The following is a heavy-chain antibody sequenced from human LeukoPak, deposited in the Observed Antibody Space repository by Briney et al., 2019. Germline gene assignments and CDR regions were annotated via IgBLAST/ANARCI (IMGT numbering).Heavy chain of an antibody. CDR3: ARRNGYNRIDY. CDR2: IYYSGTT. D-gene: IGHD5-24*01. J-gene: IGHJ4*02. Sequence: SETLSLTCTVSGDSISSSSYYWGWIRQPPGKGLEWIAYIYYSGTTNYDTSLQSRLTISIDTSKNQFSLKLTSVTAADTAVYYCARRNGYNRIDYWGQGTLVTVSS. V-gene: IGHV4-39*07. CDR1: GDSISSSSYY.